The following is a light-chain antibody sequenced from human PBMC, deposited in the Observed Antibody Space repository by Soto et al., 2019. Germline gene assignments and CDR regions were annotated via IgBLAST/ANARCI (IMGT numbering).Light chain of an antibody. CDR2: DVS. Sequence: ALTQPASVSGSPGQSITISCTGTSSDVGGYNYVSWYQQHPDKAPKLMIYDVSNRPSGVSNRFSGPKSGNTASLTISGLQAEDEADYYCSSYTSSSTPYYVFGTGTKVTVL. J-gene: IGLJ1*01. CDR3: SSYTSSSTPYYV. CDR1: SSDVGGYNY. V-gene: IGLV2-14*01.